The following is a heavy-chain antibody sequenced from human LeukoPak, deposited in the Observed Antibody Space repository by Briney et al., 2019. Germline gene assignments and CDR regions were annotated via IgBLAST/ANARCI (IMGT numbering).Heavy chain of an antibody. D-gene: IGHD3-3*01. V-gene: IGHV3-30*02. Sequence: GGSLRLSCAASGFTFSSYGMHWVRQAPGKGLEWVAFIRYDGSNKYYADSVKGRFTISRDNSKNTLHLQMNSLRAEDTAVYYCAKDAHIGSRFGVASTKDYWGQGTLVTVSS. CDR2: IRYDGSNK. CDR3: AKDAHIGSRFGVASTKDY. CDR1: GFTFSSYG. J-gene: IGHJ4*02.